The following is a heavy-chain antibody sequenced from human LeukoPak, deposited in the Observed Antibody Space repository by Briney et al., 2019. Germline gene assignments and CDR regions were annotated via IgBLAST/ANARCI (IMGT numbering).Heavy chain of an antibody. D-gene: IGHD2-21*02. CDR1: GYTFSGHY. V-gene: IGHV1-2*02. Sequence: ASVKVSCKASGYTFSGHYIHWVRQAPGQGLEWMGWLNPNITTTNFAQKFQGRVTLTRDTSISTAYMDLTWLTSDDTAVYYCARGGTICSGSDCYLNWLDSWGQGTLVTVSS. CDR2: LNPNITTT. CDR3: ARGGTICSGSDCYLNWLDS. J-gene: IGHJ5*01.